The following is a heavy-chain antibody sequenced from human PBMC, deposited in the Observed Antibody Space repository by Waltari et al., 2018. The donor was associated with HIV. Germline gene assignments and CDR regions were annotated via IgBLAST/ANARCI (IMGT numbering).Heavy chain of an antibody. Sequence: EVQVVESGGGLVQPGGSLRLSCEGFGFTFSSHWMSWVRQARGKGLEWVANIKHEGSERYFVDSVKGRFAISRDNANNSLFLQMNSLRAEDTAVYYCARDVMGIVAKPYGVDVWGQGTTVTVSS. CDR1: GFTFSSHW. CDR3: ARDVMGIVAKPYGVDV. CDR2: IKHEGSER. J-gene: IGHJ6*02. D-gene: IGHD5-12*01. V-gene: IGHV3-7*01.